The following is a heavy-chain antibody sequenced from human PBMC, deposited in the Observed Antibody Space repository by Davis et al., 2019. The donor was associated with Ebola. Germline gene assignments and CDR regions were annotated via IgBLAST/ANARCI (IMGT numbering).Heavy chain of an antibody. J-gene: IGHJ4*02. CDR1: GGSIRDNIHH. D-gene: IGHD3-9*01. CDR3: AGLRKGGLSGPGGVDY. Sequence: SETLSLTCGVSGGSIRDNIHHWGWIRQSPGKGLEWIGSLWIGSLSYSESTQYNPSLRSRVTISVDMSKNQFSLRLSSVAAADTAVYFCAGLRKGGLSGPGGVDYWGQGILVIVSS. CDR2: LSYSEST. V-gene: IGHV4-39*01.